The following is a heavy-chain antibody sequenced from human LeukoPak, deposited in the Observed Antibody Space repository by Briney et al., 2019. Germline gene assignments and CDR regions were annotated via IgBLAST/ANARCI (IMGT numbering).Heavy chain of an antibody. CDR3: ASHDFWSGLGWFDP. CDR2: IYSGGST. CDR1: GFTVSSNY. J-gene: IGHJ5*02. Sequence: PGGSLRLSCAASGFTVSSNYMSWVRQAPGKGLEWVSVIYSGGSTYYADSVKGRFTISRDNSKNTLYLQMNSLRAEDTAVYYCASHDFWSGLGWFDPWGQGTLVTVSS. V-gene: IGHV3-53*05. D-gene: IGHD3-3*01.